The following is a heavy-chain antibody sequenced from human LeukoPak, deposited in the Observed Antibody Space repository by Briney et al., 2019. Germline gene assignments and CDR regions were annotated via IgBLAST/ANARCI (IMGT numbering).Heavy chain of an antibody. D-gene: IGHD6-13*01. CDR1: GFMFSRYW. CDR3: VRDSSSWYYDY. CDR2: IKSDGSST. V-gene: IGHV3-74*01. Sequence: GGSLRLSCAASGFMFSRYWMHWVRQAPGKGRVWVSHIKSDGSSTTYADSVKGRFTISRDNAKSTLYLQMNSLRVEDTAVYYCVRDSSSWYYDYWGQGTLVTVSS. J-gene: IGHJ4*02.